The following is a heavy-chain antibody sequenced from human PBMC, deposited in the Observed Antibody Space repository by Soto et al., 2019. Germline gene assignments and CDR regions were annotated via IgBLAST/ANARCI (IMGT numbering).Heavy chain of an antibody. CDR1: GGSISSSDYY. Sequence: QLQLQESGPGLVKPSETLSLTCTVSGGSISSSDYYWGWIRQPPGKGLEWIGSIYFGGSTYYNPSLKRRVTISVDTSKNQFSLKLSSVTAADTAVYYCARPYDSGYGWSQGTLVTVSS. CDR3: ARPYDSGYG. V-gene: IGHV4-39*01. CDR2: IYFGGST. D-gene: IGHD3-22*01. J-gene: IGHJ4*02.